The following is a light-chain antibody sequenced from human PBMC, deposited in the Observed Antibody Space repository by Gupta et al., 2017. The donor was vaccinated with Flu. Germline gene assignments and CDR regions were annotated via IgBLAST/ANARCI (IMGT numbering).Light chain of an antibody. J-gene: IGKJ1*01. CDR3: QQYHAYWT. V-gene: IGKV1-5*03. Sequence: DIQMTQSPSTLSASVGDRVTITCRASQSIGTWLAWYQQKLGKAPRLLIYKASRLESGVPSRFSGSGSGTEFNLTISGLQPDDFATYYCQQYHAYWTFGQGTKVEIK. CDR2: KAS. CDR1: QSIGTW.